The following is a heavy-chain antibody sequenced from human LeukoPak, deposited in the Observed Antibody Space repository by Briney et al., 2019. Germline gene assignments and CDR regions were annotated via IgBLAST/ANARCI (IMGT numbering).Heavy chain of an antibody. CDR3: ARGPPYDGSGYLDY. CDR2: IIPILGIA. CDR1: GGTFRSYA. D-gene: IGHD3-22*01. Sequence: SVKVSCKASGGTFRSYAISWVRQAPGQGLEWMGRIIPILGIANYAQKFQGRVTITTDESTSTAYMELSSLRSEDTAVYYCARGPPYDGSGYLDYWGQGTLVTVSS. J-gene: IGHJ4*02. V-gene: IGHV1-69*04.